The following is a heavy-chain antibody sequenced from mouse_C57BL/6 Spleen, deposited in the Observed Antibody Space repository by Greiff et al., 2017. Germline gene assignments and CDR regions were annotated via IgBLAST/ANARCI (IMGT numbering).Heavy chain of an antibody. CDR1: GYTFTDYN. J-gene: IGHJ3*01. V-gene: IGHV1-18*01. CDR2: INPNNGGT. Sequence: VQLQQSGPELVKPGASVKIPCKASGYTFTDYNMDWVKQSHGKSLEWIGDINPNNGGTIYNQKFKGKATLTVDKSSSTAYMELRSLTSEDTAVYYCARGGSLWSWFAYWGQGTLVTVSA. D-gene: IGHD1-1*02. CDR3: ARGGSLWSWFAY.